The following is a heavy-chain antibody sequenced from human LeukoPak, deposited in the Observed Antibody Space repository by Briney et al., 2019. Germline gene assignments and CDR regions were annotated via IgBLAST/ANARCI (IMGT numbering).Heavy chain of an antibody. CDR3: ARGSGSYLDYFDY. J-gene: IGHJ4*02. V-gene: IGHV3-30*04. CDR2: ISYDGSNK. CDR1: GFTFSSYA. Sequence: PGGSLRLSCAASGFTFSSYAMHWVRQAPGKGLEWVAVISYDGSNKYYADSVKGRFTISRDNSKNTLYLQMNSLRAEDTAVYYCARGSGSYLDYFDYWGQGTLVTVSS. D-gene: IGHD3-10*01.